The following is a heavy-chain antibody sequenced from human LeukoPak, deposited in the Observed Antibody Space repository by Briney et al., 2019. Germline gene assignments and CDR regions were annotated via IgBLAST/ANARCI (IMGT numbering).Heavy chain of an antibody. CDR1: GGSISSYY. J-gene: IGHJ3*02. V-gene: IGHV4-59*13. CDR3: ARDLGVMVRAFDI. D-gene: IGHD5-18*01. CDR2: IYYSGST. Sequence: SETLSLTCTVSGGSISSYYWSWIRQPPGKRLEWIGYIYYSGSTSYNPSLKSRVTISVDTSKNQISLKLSSVTAADTAVYYCARDLGVMVRAFDIWGQGTMVAVSS.